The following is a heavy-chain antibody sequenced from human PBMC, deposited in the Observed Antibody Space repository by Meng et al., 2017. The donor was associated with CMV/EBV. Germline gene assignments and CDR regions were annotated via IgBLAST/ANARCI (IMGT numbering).Heavy chain of an antibody. CDR1: GFTVSSNY. D-gene: IGHD2-21*01. Sequence: GESLKISCAASGFTVSSNYMSWVRQAPGKGLEWVSVIYSGGSTYYADSVKGRFTITSDNSKNTLYLQMKSLRAEDTAADYCARDEGFASSFDNWGQGTMVTVSS. V-gene: IGHV3-53*01. CDR3: ARDEGFASSFDN. CDR2: IYSGGST. J-gene: IGHJ3*02.